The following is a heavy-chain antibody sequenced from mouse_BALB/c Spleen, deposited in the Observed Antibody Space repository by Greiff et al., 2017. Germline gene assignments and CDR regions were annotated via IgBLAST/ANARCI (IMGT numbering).Heavy chain of an antibody. CDR2: IDPSDSYT. Sequence: QVQLKQPGAELVKPGASVKLSCKASGYTFTSYWMHWVKQRPGQGLEWIGEIDPSDSYTNYNQKFKGKATLTVDKSSSTAYMQLSSLTSEDSAVYYCARRYGSTYYAMDYWGQGTSVTVSS. V-gene: IGHV1-69*02. J-gene: IGHJ4*01. D-gene: IGHD1-1*01. CDR3: ARRYGSTYYAMDY. CDR1: GYTFTSYW.